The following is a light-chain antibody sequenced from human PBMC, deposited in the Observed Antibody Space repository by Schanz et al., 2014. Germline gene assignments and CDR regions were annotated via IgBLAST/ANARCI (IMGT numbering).Light chain of an antibody. CDR3: QQYHNWPRT. V-gene: IGKV3D-15*01. CDR2: GAS. Sequence: EVVMTQSPDTLSVSPGERATLSCRASQTISNHLAWYQLKPGQAPRLLIYGASIRATGIPDRFSGSGSETEFTLSISSLQSEDFAVYYCQQYHNWPRTFGQGTKLEIK. J-gene: IGKJ2*01. CDR1: QTISNH.